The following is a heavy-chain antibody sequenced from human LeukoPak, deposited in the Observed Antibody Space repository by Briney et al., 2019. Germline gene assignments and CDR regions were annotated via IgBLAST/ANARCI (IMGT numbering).Heavy chain of an antibody. Sequence: ASVKVSCKASGYTFTGHYMHWVRQAPGQGLEWMGWINPNSGGTNYAQKFQGRVTMTRDTSISTAYMELSRLRSDDTAVYYCARGYDILTGLGMDVWGQGTTVTVSS. J-gene: IGHJ6*02. D-gene: IGHD3-9*01. CDR3: ARGYDILTGLGMDV. CDR1: GYTFTGHY. CDR2: INPNSGGT. V-gene: IGHV1-2*02.